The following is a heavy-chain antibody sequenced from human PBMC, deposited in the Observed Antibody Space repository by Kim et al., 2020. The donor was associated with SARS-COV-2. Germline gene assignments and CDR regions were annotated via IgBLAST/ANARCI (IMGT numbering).Heavy chain of an antibody. V-gene: IGHV4-59*09. J-gene: IGHJ4*02. Sequence: TNSTPSPQSRVPISVDTSKNQFSLKLSSVTAADTAVYYCARGGGDYFDYWGQGTLVTVSS. CDR3: ARGGGDYFDY. D-gene: IGHD4-17*01. CDR2: T.